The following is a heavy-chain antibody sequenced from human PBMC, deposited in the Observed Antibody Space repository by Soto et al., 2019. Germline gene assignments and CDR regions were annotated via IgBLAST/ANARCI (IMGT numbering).Heavy chain of an antibody. CDR1: GFTFSSYS. CDR3: ARDARGVGVTAYYFDH. J-gene: IGHJ3*01. V-gene: IGHV3-21*01. Sequence: EVQLVESGGGLVKPGGSLRLSCAASGFTFSSYSMNWVRQAPGKGLEWVSSISSSSSYIYYADSVKGRFTISRDNAKNGRHLRFTGLSARASAVYYCARDARGVGVTAYYFDHWGQGTKVTVSA. D-gene: IGHD2-21*02. CDR2: ISSSSSYI.